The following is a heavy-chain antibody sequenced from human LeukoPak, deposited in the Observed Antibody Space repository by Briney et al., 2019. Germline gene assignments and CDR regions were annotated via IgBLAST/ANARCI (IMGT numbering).Heavy chain of an antibody. CDR2: IKQDGSVK. Sequence: PGGSLRLSCVVSGFTFSTYWMSWVRQAPGKGLECVATIKQDGSVKNYGDSVQGRFTISRDNAKNSLYLQMNSLILEDTAVYYCARDGSGSGDYWGQGTLVTVSS. CDR1: GFTFSTYW. D-gene: IGHD2-15*01. V-gene: IGHV3-7*01. CDR3: ARDGSGSGDY. J-gene: IGHJ4*02.